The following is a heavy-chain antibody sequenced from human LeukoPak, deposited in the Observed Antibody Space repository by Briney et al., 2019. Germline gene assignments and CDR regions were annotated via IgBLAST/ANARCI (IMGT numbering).Heavy chain of an antibody. V-gene: IGHV4-34*01. CDR2: INHTGST. CDR3: ARPGGRSGLAEYFQH. CDR1: GGSFSTYY. Sequence: PSETLSLTCAVYGGSFSTYYWSWIRQPPGKGLGWVGEINHTGSTNHNPSLKSRVTISVDTSKNQFSLKLTSVTAADTAVYYCARPGGRSGLAEYFQHWGQGTLVTVSS. D-gene: IGHD6-19*01. J-gene: IGHJ1*01.